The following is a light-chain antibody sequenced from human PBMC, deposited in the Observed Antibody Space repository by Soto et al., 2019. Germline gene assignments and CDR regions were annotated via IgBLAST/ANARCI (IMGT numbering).Light chain of an antibody. V-gene: IGKV3-11*01. CDR1: QSVSSY. CDR3: QQSSNWPRGT. J-gene: IGKJ1*01. CDR2: DAS. Sequence: EIVLTQSPATLSLSPGERATLSCRASQSVSSYLAWYQQKPGQAPRLLIYDASNRATGIPARFSGSGSGTDFTLTISSLEPEDFAVYYCQQSSNWPRGTFGHGTKVEIK.